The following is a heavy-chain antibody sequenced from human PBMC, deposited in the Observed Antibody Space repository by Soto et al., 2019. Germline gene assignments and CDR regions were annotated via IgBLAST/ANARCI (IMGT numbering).Heavy chain of an antibody. CDR1: GIKLNNYP. D-gene: IGHD3-16*01. Sequence: GRCLRRSCAASGIKLNNYPMSWVSQAPGKGQEWVALLRAIGGGTYYADSVKGLFIISRDKSHNTRYLQVHSLSAEDTAVHYCAKARRAGGNCVDYFVYWDPGAQVTAST. CDR3: AKARRAGGNCVDYFVY. J-gene: IGHJ4*02. V-gene: IGHV3-23*01. CDR2: LRAIGGGT.